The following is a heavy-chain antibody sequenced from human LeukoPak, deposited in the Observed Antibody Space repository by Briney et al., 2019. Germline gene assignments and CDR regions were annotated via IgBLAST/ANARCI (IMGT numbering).Heavy chain of an antibody. Sequence: PGGSLRLTCAASGFTFSSHAMSWIRQAPGKGLEWVSGISNSGGSTYYADSVKGRFTISRDNSKNTLYLQMNSLRGEDTAVYYCAKGRGSQYSSSSDWGQGTLVTVSS. CDR1: GFTFSSHA. CDR3: AKGRGSQYSSSSD. J-gene: IGHJ4*02. V-gene: IGHV3-23*01. CDR2: ISNSGGST. D-gene: IGHD6-6*01.